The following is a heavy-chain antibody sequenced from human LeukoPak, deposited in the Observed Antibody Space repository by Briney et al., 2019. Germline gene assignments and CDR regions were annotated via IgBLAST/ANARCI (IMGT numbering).Heavy chain of an antibody. CDR2: ISGSGGST. J-gene: IGHJ4*02. CDR1: GFTFSSYA. V-gene: IGHV3-23*01. Sequence: QTGGSLRLSCAASGFTFSSYAMSWVRQAPGKGLEWVSAISGSGGSTYYADSVKGRFTVSRDNSKNTLYLQMNSLRAEDTAVYYCAKDPLIVMVVATTHGDFDYWGQGTLVTVSS. D-gene: IGHD2-15*01. CDR3: AKDPLIVMVVATTHGDFDY.